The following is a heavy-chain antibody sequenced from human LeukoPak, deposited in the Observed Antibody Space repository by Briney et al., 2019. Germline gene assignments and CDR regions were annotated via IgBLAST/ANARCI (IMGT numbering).Heavy chain of an antibody. J-gene: IGHJ5*02. D-gene: IGHD1-1*01. Sequence: PSETLSLTCTVSGGSISSYYWSWIRQPPGKGLEWIGYIYSSGSTNYNPSLKSRVTISVDTSKNQFSLKLSSVTAADTAVYYCARHDNAWFDPWGQGTLVTVSS. V-gene: IGHV4-4*09. CDR1: GGSISSYY. CDR3: ARHDNAWFDP. CDR2: IYSSGST.